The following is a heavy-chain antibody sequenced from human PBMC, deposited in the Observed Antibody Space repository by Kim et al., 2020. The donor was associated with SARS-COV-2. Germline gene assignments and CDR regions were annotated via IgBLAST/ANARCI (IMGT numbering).Heavy chain of an antibody. V-gene: IGHV3-30*01. D-gene: IGHD6-19*01. Sequence: DSVKGRFTISRDNSKNTLYLQMNSLRAEDTAVYYCARDSGFIAVAGEFNYWGQGTLVTVSS. J-gene: IGHJ4*02. CDR3: ARDSGFIAVAGEFNY.